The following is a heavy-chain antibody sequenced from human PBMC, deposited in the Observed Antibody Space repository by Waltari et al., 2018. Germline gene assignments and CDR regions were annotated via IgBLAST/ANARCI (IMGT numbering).Heavy chain of an antibody. CDR3: ARRKMAARSYYYYYYMDV. CDR2: IYYSGST. V-gene: IGHV4-59*01. CDR1: GGSISSYY. J-gene: IGHJ6*03. Sequence: QVQLQESGPGLVKPSETLSLTCTVSGGSISSYYWSWIRQPPGKGLEWIGYIYYSGSTNYNPSLKSRVTISVDTSKNQFSLKLSSVTAADTAVYYCARRKMAARSYYYYYYMDVWGKGTTVTVSS. D-gene: IGHD6-6*01.